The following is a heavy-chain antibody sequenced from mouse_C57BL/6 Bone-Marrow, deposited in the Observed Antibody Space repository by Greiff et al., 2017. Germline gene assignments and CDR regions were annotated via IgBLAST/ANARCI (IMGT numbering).Heavy chain of an antibody. CDR3: ARWGSIMVTRGFAY. D-gene: IGHD2-2*01. J-gene: IGHJ3*01. CDR1: GYAFTNYL. CDR2: INPGSGGT. Sequence: VHLVESGAELVRPGTSVKVSCKASGYAFTNYLIEWVKQRPGQGLEWIGVINPGSGGTNYNEKFKGKATLTADKSSSTAYMQLSSLTSEDSAVYFCARWGSIMVTRGFAYWGQGTLVTVSA. V-gene: IGHV1-54*01.